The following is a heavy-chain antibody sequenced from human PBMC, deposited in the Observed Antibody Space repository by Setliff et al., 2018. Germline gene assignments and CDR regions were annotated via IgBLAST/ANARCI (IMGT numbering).Heavy chain of an antibody. J-gene: IGHJ4*02. V-gene: IGHV4-39*07. CDR1: GASISSGGYY. D-gene: IGHD6-13*01. CDR3: AKYGSNWWGFDY. CDR2: IYYTGDT. Sequence: NPSETLSLTCTVSGASISSGGYYWTWIRQSPGKGLEWIGSIYYTGDTWYKQSLEGRVTISVDTSKNQFSLKLSSVTAADTAVYYCAKYGSNWWGFDYWGQGTLVTVSS.